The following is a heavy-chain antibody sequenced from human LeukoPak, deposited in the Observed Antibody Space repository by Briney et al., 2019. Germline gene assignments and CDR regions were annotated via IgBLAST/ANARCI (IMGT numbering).Heavy chain of an antibody. CDR2: ISGSGGST. CDR3: AKGIAVAGHYYFDY. J-gene: IGHJ4*02. D-gene: IGHD6-19*01. V-gene: IGHV3-23*01. Sequence: GGSLRLSRAASGFTFSSYAMSWVRQAPGKGLEWVSAISGSGGSTYYADSVKGRFTISRDNSKNTLYLQMNSLRAEDTAVYYCAKGIAVAGHYYFDYWGQGTLVTVSS. CDR1: GFTFSSYA.